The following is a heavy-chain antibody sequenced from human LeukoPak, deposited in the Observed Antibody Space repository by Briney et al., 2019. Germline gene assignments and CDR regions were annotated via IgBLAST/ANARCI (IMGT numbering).Heavy chain of an antibody. D-gene: IGHD6-19*01. Sequence: SETLSLTCAVYGGSFSGYYWSWIRQPPGKGLEWIGEINHSGSTNYNPSLKSRVTISVDTSKNQFSLKLSSVTAADTAVYYCARGVLTPEKIAVAPSFDYWGQGTLVTVSS. CDR3: ARGVLTPEKIAVAPSFDY. V-gene: IGHV4-34*01. CDR1: GGSFSGYY. CDR2: INHSGST. J-gene: IGHJ4*02.